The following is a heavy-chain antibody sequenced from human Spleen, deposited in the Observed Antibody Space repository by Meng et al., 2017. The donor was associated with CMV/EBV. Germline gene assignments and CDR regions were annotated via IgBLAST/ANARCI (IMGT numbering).Heavy chain of an antibody. J-gene: IGHJ3*01. D-gene: IGHD3-3*01. CDR1: GFTFSSYS. CDR3: ARDQDDDFWSGFPDTFAV. Sequence: GEFLKISCAASGFTFSSYSMNWVRRAPGKGLEWVSTIGASGSVTYYPDSVKGRFTISRDNAKNSLYLQMNSLRVEDTAVYYCARDQDDDFWSGFPDTFAVWGQGTMVTVSS. CDR2: IGASGSVT. V-gene: IGHV3-21*01.